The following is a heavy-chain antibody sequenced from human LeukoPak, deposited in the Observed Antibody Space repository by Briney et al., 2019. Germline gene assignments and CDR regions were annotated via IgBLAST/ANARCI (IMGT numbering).Heavy chain of an antibody. CDR2: INHSGST. D-gene: IGHD2-2*01. V-gene: IGHV4-34*01. Sequence: SETLSLTCAVYGGSFSGYYWSWIRQPPGKGLEWIGEINHSGSTNYNPSPKSRVTISVDTSKNQFSLKLSSVTAADTAVYYCARGRDWDIVVVPAAHEFDYWGQGTLVTVSS. CDR1: GGSFSGYY. CDR3: ARGRDWDIVVVPAAHEFDY. J-gene: IGHJ4*02.